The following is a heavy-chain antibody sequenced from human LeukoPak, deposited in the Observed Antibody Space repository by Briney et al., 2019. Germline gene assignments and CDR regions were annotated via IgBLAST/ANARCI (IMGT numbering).Heavy chain of an antibody. J-gene: IGHJ3*02. V-gene: IGHV4-34*01. D-gene: IGHD3-3*01. CDR1: GGSFSGYY. CDR2: INHSGST. CDR3: ALRYYDFWSGSPGAFDI. Sequence: SETLSLTCAVYGGSFSGYYWSWIRQPPGKGLEWIGEINHSGSTNYNPPLKSRVTISVDTSKNQFSLKLSSVTAADTAVYYCALRYYDFWSGSPGAFDIWGQGTMVTVSS.